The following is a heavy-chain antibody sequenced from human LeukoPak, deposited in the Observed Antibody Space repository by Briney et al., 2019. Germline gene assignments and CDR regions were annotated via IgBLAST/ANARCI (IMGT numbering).Heavy chain of an antibody. J-gene: IGHJ4*02. CDR2: LSGSGGST. CDR3: ARDHYGSGSLGY. V-gene: IGHV3-23*01. Sequence: HPGGSLRLSCAASGFTFNNDAMSWVRQAPGKGLEWVSALSGSGGSTYYADSVKGRFAISRDNSKNTLYLQMNSLRAEDTAVYYCARDHYGSGSLGYWGQGTLVTVSS. D-gene: IGHD3-10*01. CDR1: GFTFNNDA.